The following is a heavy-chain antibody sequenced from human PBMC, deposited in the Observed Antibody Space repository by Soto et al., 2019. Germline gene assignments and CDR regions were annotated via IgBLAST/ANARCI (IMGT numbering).Heavy chain of an antibody. CDR3: AKDRHYYDSSGYYYED. CDR2: STGSGGYT. Sequence: GGSLRLSCAASGFTFSSYAMSWFPQAPGKGLEWVSASTGSGGYTYYADSVKGRFTISRDKSKNTVHLQMNSLRAEDTATYYCAKDRHYYDSSGYYYEDWGQGTLVTVSS. D-gene: IGHD3-22*01. J-gene: IGHJ4*02. CDR1: GFTFSSYA. V-gene: IGHV3-23*01.